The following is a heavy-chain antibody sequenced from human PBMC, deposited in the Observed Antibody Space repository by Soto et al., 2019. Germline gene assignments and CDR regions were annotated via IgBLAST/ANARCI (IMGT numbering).Heavy chain of an antibody. CDR2: IFYSGTT. D-gene: IGHD3-10*01. CDR3: ARHNYGSGSTYFDY. V-gene: IGHV4-31*03. CDR1: GGSISSGGYF. J-gene: IGHJ4*02. Sequence: SETLSLTCTVSGGSISSGGYFWSWIRQPPGKGLEWIGNIFYSGTTYYNPSLKSRVTISVDTSKNQFSLKLSSVTAADTAVYYCARHNYGSGSTYFDYWGQGTLVTVSS.